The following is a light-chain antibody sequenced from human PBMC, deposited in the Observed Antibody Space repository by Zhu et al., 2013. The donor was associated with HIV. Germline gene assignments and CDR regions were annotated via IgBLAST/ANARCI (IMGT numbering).Light chain of an antibody. CDR3: LQDYNFPYT. V-gene: IGKV3-11*01. J-gene: IGKJ2*01. CDR2: DAS. Sequence: DIVLTQSPGTLSLSPGDTATLSCRASQSVANSLAWYQQKPGQAPRLVIYDASRRATGIPARFSGSGSGTDFTLTISSLQPEDFATYYCLQDYNFPYTFGQGTKLEIK. CDR1: QSVANS.